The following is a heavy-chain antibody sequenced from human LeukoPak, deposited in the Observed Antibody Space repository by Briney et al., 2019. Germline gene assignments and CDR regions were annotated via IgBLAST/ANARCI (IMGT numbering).Heavy chain of an antibody. J-gene: IGHJ6*03. CDR2: IYYSGST. V-gene: IGHV4-39*07. CDR1: GGSISSSSYY. CDR3: ARCVVSRPSYYYYYMDV. Sequence: SETLSLTCTVSGGSISSSSYYWGWIRQPPGKGLEWIGSIYYSGSTYYNPSLKSRVTISVDTSKNQFSLKLSSVTAADTAVYYCARCVVSRPSYYYYYMDVWGKGTTVTVSS.